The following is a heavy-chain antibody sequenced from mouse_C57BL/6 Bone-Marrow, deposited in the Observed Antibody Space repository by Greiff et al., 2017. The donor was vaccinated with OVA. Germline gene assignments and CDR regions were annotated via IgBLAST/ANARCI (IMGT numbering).Heavy chain of an antibody. D-gene: IGHD1-1*01. Sequence: EVKLVESGGGLVQPGGSLKLSCAASGFTFSDYYMYWVRQTPEKRLEWVAYISNGGGSTYYPDTVKGRFTISRDNAKNTLYLQMSRLKSEDTAMYYCARHLTYYYGSKEYFDVWGTGTTVTVSS. V-gene: IGHV5-12*01. J-gene: IGHJ1*03. CDR2: ISNGGGST. CDR3: ARHLTYYYGSKEYFDV. CDR1: GFTFSDYY.